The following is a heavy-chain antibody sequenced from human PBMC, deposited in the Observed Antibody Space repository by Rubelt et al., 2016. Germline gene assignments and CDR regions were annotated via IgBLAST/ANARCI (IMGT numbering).Heavy chain of an antibody. CDR1: GDTFTGYY. D-gene: IGHD6-19*01. J-gene: IGHJ4*02. CDR2: INPKTGGT. CDR3: ASGQYSSAWCHFDY. V-gene: IGHV1-2*06. Sequence: GTEVKKPGASVKVSCKASGDTFTGYYMHWMRQAPGQGLDWMGRINPKTGGTQYAQKFQGRVTMTRDTSISTGYMELSTLRSDDTAVYFCASGQYSSAWCHFDYWGQGTLVTVSS.